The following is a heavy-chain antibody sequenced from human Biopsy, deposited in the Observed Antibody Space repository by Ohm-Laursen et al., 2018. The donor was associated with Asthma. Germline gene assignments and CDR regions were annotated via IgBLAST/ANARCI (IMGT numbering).Heavy chain of an antibody. J-gene: IGHJ5*02. V-gene: IGHV1-24*01. CDR3: AKVDPYSGYYFREGARLLWFDP. CDR1: GDTLTERS. D-gene: IGHD1-26*01. CDR2: FDIEDSEA. Sequence: ASVKVSCNVSGDTLTERSIHWVRQAPGKGLEWMGGFDIEDSEASYAQKFKGRVTLTEDPSTDTVYMEVSSLRSDDTAVYYCAKVDPYSGYYFREGARLLWFDPWGQGTLVTVSS.